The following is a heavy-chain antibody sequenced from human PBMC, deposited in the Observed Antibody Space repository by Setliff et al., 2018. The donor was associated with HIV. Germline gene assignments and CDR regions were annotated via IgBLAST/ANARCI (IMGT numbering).Heavy chain of an antibody. CDR3: ARHAGLRSVHGAFYI. J-gene: IGHJ3*02. CDR2: ISTYNDNT. CDR1: GYTFTSHG. V-gene: IGHV1-18*01. D-gene: IGHD4-17*01. Sequence: ASVKVSCKASGYTFTSHGIRWVRQAPGQGLEWMGWISTYNDNTNYAQKLQGRVTMTTETSTSTAYMELRSLRTDDTAVYYCARHAGLRSVHGAFYIWGQGTMVTVSS.